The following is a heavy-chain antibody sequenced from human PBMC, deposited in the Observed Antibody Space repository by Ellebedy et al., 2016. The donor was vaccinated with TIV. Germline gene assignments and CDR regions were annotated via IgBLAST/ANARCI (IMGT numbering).Heavy chain of an antibody. Sequence: ASVKVSXKASGYTFTSYDINWVRQATGQGLEWMGWMNPNSGNTGYAQKFQGRVTMTRNTSISTAYMELSSLRSEDTAVYYCARGPLPTSPKRTKAYYYMDVWGKGTTVTVSS. J-gene: IGHJ6*03. CDR1: GYTFTSYD. V-gene: IGHV1-8*01. CDR3: ARGPLPTSPKRTKAYYYMDV. CDR2: MNPNSGNT. D-gene: IGHD2-2*01.